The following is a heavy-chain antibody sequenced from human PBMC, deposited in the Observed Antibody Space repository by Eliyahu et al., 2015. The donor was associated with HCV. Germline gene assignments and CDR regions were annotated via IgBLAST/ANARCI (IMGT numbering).Heavy chain of an antibody. CDR2: ISYDGSXYE. Sequence: QVQLVESGGGVVQPGRSLRLSCAASGFPXXTYXFXWVXQGPGKGVEGVAVISYDGSXYEYYADSVRGRFTISRDNSKNTLYLQMNSLTTEDTAVYYCARDGHAPGPYVTRAGSLQLEFDYWGQGTLVTVSS. CDR3: ARDGHAPGPYVTRAGSLQLEFDY. V-gene: IGHV3-30*04. J-gene: IGHJ4*02. CDR1: GFPXXTYX. D-gene: IGHD1-1*01.